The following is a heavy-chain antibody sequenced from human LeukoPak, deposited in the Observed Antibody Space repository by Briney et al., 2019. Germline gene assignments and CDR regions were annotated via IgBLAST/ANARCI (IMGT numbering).Heavy chain of an antibody. CDR1: GFTFSSYG. CDR3: ATDLSYDSKGFYFDY. D-gene: IGHD3-22*01. Sequence: PGGSLRLSCAASGFTFSSYGMHWVRQAPGKGLEWVPAISGSGGSTYYADSVKGRFTISRDNSKNMLYLQMNSLRAEDTAVYYCATDLSYDSKGFYFDYWGQGTLVTVSS. CDR2: ISGSGGST. J-gene: IGHJ4*02. V-gene: IGHV3-23*01.